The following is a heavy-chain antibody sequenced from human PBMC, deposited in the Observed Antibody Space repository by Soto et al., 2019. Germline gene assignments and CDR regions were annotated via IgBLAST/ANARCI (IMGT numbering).Heavy chain of an antibody. J-gene: IGHJ4*02. CDR3: ARACRSNGCYDALDY. V-gene: IGHV4-4*07. CDR1: GGLLGSGS. CDR2: IYTSGST. Sequence: SETLSPTCTVAGGLLGSGSWRWIRQPAGEGLGWVGRIYTSGSTNYNPSLKSRVTMSVDTSKSQFSLQLSTVTAADTAVYYCARACRSNGCYDALDYWGQGTLVTVSS. D-gene: IGHD2-2*01.